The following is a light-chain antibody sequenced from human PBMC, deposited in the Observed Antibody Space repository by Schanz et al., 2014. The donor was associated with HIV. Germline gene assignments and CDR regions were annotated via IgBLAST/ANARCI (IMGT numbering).Light chain of an antibody. CDR2: NTF. CDR1: SSNFRSNA. CDR3: ATWDDSLDGWV. Sequence: QSVLTQPPSASGTPGQRVTISCFGSSSNFRSNAVNWYQQLPGTAPRLVIYNTFHRPSGVPDRFSGSQSGTSASLAISGLQSEDESDFFCATWDDSLDGWVFGGGTKLTVL. V-gene: IGLV1-44*01. J-gene: IGLJ3*02.